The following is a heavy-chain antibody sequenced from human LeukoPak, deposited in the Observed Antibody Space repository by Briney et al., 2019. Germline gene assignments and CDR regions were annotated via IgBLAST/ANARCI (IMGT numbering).Heavy chain of an antibody. D-gene: IGHD3-22*01. Sequence: PSETLSLTCTVSGGSISSSSYYWGWIRQPPGKGLEWIGSIYYSGSTYYNPSLKSRVTISVDTSKNQFSLKLSSVTAADTAVYYCARLFRTYYYDSSGYLELYYFDYWGQGTLVTVSS. J-gene: IGHJ4*02. CDR1: GGSISSSSYY. CDR3: ARLFRTYYYDSSGYLELYYFDY. V-gene: IGHV4-39*01. CDR2: IYYSGST.